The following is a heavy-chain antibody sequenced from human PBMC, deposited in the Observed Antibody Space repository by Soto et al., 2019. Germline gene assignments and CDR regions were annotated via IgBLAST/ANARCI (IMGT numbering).Heavy chain of an antibody. D-gene: IGHD2-21*01. V-gene: IGHV3-66*01. Sequence: GGSLRLSCAASGFTFSSYAMSWVRQAPGKGLEWVSVIYSGGSTYYADSVKGRFTISRDNSKNTLYLQMNSLRAEDTAVYYCATTYPPSLLYSAWGKGTTVTVSS. J-gene: IGHJ6*04. CDR3: ATTYPPSLLYSA. CDR1: GFTFSSYA. CDR2: IYSGGST.